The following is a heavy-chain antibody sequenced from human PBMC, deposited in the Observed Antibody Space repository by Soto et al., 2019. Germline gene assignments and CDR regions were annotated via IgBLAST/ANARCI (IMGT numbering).Heavy chain of an antibody. CDR2: ISSSTSYI. J-gene: IGHJ6*02. V-gene: IGHV3-21*01. D-gene: IGHD3-10*01. CDR3: ARDGLLLWFGELLYYGMDV. CDR1: EFTFSSYS. Sequence: GGSLRLSCAASEFTFSSYSMNWVRQAPGKGLEWVSYISSSTSYIYYADSVKGRFTISRDNAKNSLYLQMNSLRAEDTAVYYWARDGLLLWFGELLYYGMDVWGQGTTVTVSS.